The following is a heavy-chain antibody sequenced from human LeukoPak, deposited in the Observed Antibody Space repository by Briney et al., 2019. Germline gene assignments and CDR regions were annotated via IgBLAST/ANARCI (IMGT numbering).Heavy chain of an antibody. CDR2: IKNSGTT. CDR1: GFTFSNVW. Sequence: GGSLRLSCAGSGFTFSNVWMSWVRQAPGKGLEWVGRIKNSGTTDYAAPVKGRFSISRDDSKNTVYVQMNSLKSEDTAVYYCTTGTLGTTGTTGYWGQGTLVTVSS. J-gene: IGHJ4*02. CDR3: TTGTLGTTGTTGY. D-gene: IGHD1-1*01. V-gene: IGHV3-15*01.